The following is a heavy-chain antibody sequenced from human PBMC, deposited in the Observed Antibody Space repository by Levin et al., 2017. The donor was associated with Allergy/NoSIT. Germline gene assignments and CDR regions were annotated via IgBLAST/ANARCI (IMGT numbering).Heavy chain of an antibody. J-gene: IGHJ4*02. CDR1: GGSISSYY. CDR2: IYSSGTT. Sequence: SETLSLTCTVSGGSISSYYWSWIRQPPGKGLEWIGYIYSSGTTNYNPSLKSRVTMSVDTSKNQFSLSLNSVTAADTAVYYCARMYNYGSGAWGPDYWGQGALVTVSS. V-gene: IGHV4-59*08. CDR3: ARMYNYGSGAWGPDY. D-gene: IGHD2-15*01.